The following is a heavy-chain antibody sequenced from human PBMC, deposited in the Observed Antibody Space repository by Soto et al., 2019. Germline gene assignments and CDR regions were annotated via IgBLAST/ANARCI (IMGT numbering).Heavy chain of an antibody. CDR3: AKDLLFGVPSPLYGMDV. CDR1: GFTFSSYG. J-gene: IGHJ6*02. D-gene: IGHD3-3*01. V-gene: IGHV3-30*18. Sequence: AGGSLRLSCAASGFTFSSYGMHWVRQAPGKGLEWVAVISYDGSNKYYADSVKGRFTISRDNSKNTLYLQMNSLRAEDTAVYYCAKDLLFGVPSPLYGMDVWGQGTTVTAP. CDR2: ISYDGSNK.